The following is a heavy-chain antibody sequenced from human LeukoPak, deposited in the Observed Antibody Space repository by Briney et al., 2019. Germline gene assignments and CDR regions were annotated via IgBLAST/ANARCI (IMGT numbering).Heavy chain of an antibody. J-gene: IGHJ4*02. Sequence: PGGSLRLSCAASGFTFSDYYMSWVRQAPGKGLEWVSAISGSGGSTYYADSVKGRFTISRDNSKNTLYLQMNSLRAEDTAVYYCAKAPTVTTLRFDYWGQGTLVTVSS. D-gene: IGHD4-17*01. CDR2: ISGSGGST. V-gene: IGHV3-23*01. CDR1: GFTFSDYY. CDR3: AKAPTVTTLRFDY.